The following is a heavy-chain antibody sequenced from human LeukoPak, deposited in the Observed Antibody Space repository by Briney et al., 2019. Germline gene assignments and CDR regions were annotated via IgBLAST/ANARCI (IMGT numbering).Heavy chain of an antibody. CDR2: INHSGST. D-gene: IGHD5-12*01. CDR3: ARGWWLRGSFDY. V-gene: IGHV4-34*01. Sequence: SETLSLNCAVYGGSFSGYYWSWIRQPPGYGLEWIGEINHSGSTNYNPSLKSRVTISVDTSKNQFSLKLSSVTAADTAVYYCARGWWLRGSFDYWGQGTLVTVSS. CDR1: GGSFSGYY. J-gene: IGHJ4*02.